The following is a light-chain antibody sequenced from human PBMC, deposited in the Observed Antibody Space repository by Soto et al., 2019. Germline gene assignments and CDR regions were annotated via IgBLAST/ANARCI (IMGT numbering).Light chain of an antibody. CDR1: QGISSY. CDR2: AAS. V-gene: IGKV1-9*01. Sequence: DIQLTQSPSFLSASVGDRVTITCRASQGISSYLAWYQQKPGKDPKLLIYAASSLQSGVPSRFSGSGSGTDFTLTISSLQPEDFATYYCQQLNSYPTFGQGTKVDIK. CDR3: QQLNSYPT. J-gene: IGKJ1*01.